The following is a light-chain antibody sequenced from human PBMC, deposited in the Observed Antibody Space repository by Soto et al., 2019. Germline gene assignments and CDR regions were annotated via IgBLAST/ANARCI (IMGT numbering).Light chain of an antibody. CDR3: QKYNSAPRT. Sequence: DIQMTQSPSSLSASVGDRVTITCRASQGISNYLAWYQQKPGKVPKLLIYAASTLQSGVPSRFSGSGSGTDFTLTNSSLQPEDVATYYCQKYNSAPRTFGQGNKVEI. J-gene: IGKJ1*01. V-gene: IGKV1-27*01. CDR2: AAS. CDR1: QGISNY.